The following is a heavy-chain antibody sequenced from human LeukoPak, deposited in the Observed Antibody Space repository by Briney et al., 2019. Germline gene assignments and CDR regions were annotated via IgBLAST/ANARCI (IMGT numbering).Heavy chain of an antibody. D-gene: IGHD3-3*01. CDR1: GYTFTGYY. V-gene: IGHV1-46*01. J-gene: IGHJ4*02. CDR2: INPSGGST. CDR3: ASSPLRFLEWLLPYYFDY. Sequence: ASVKVSCKASGYTFTGYYMHWVRQAPGQGLEWMGIINPSGGSTSYAQKFQGRVTMTRDTSTSTVYMELSSLRSEDTAVYYCASSPLRFLEWLLPYYFDYWGQGTLVTVSS.